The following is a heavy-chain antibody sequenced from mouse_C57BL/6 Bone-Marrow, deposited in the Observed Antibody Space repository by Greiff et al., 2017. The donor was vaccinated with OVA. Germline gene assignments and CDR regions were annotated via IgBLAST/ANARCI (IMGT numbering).Heavy chain of an antibody. CDR1: GFSLTSYG. CDR2: IWSDGST. V-gene: IGHV2-6-1*01. CDR3: ARHHYSNFWYFDV. J-gene: IGHJ1*03. D-gene: IGHD2-5*01. Sequence: QVQLQQSGPGLVAPSQSLSITCTVSGFSLTSYGVHWVRQPPGKGLAWLVVIWSDGSTTYNSALKSRLSISKDNSKSQVFLKMNSLQTDDTAMYYCARHHYSNFWYFDVWGTGTTVTVSS.